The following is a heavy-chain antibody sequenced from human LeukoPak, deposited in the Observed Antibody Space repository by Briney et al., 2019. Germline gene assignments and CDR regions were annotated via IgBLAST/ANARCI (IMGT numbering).Heavy chain of an antibody. CDR2: ITSRGNI. V-gene: IGHV3-69-1*01. J-gene: IGHJ4*02. Sequence: GGSLRLSCAASGFSFSDYSMNWVHQAPGKGLEWVSSITSRGNIYYVDSVKGRFTISRDNAKNSLYLQMDSLRVEDTAVYYCARDPAGGDSWGQGTLVTVSS. CDR3: ARDPAGGDS. D-gene: IGHD3-10*01. CDR1: GFSFSDYS.